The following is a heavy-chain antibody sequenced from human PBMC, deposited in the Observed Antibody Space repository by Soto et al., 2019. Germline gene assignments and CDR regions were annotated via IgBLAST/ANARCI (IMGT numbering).Heavy chain of an antibody. D-gene: IGHD6-6*01. CDR3: ARGLIAARQYYYYYDMDV. Sequence: SETLSLTCAVCGGSFSGYYWSWIRQPPGKGLEWIGEINHIGSTNYNPSLKSRVTISVDTSKNQFSLKLSSVTAADTAVYYCARGLIAARQYYYYYDMDVWGKGTTVTVSS. V-gene: IGHV4-34*01. J-gene: IGHJ6*03. CDR2: INHIGST. CDR1: GGSFSGYY.